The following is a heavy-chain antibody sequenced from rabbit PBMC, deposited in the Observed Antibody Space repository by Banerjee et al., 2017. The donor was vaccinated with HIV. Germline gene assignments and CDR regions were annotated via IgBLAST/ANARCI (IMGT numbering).Heavy chain of an antibody. Sequence: QEQLEESGGDLVKPEGSLTLTCTASGFSFTRDAMCWVRQAPGRGLEWIACIYVGSSDSFYYASWAKGRFTISKTSSTTVTLQMTSLTVADTATYFCARRDIVGNGAGHATFDLWGPGTLVTVS. J-gene: IGHJ6*01. CDR2: IYVGSSDSF. CDR1: GFSFTRDA. V-gene: IGHV1S45*01. CDR3: ARRDIVGNGAGHATFDL. D-gene: IGHD4-2*01.